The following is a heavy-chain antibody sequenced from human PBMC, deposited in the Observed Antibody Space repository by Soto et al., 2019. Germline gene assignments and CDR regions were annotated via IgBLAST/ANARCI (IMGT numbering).Heavy chain of an antibody. Sequence: EVQLLESGGGLVQPGGSLTLSCAASGFTFSNYAMSWVRQAPGKGLEWVSAISGGGISTYYADSVRGRFTISRDNSRNPLYLRMNRLRAEDTAVYYCARDAISMVRGTNNGFDPWGQGTLVTVSS. CDR1: GFTFSNYA. J-gene: IGHJ5*02. V-gene: IGHV3-23*01. CDR3: ARDAISMVRGTNNGFDP. D-gene: IGHD3-10*01. CDR2: ISGGGIST.